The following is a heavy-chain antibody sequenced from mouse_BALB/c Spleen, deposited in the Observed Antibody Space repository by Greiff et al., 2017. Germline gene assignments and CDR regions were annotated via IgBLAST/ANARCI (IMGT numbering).Heavy chain of an antibody. CDR2: IWGGGST. D-gene: IGHD1-1*01. V-gene: IGHV2-6-5*01. J-gene: IGHJ4*01. Sequence: VKVVESGPGLVAPSQSLSITCTVSGFSLTDYGVSWIRQPPGKGLEWLGVIWGGGSTYYNSALKSRLSISKDNSKSQVFLKMNSLQTDDTAMYYCAKHVPYYGSRDYAMDYWGQGTSVTVSS. CDR1: GFSLTDYG. CDR3: AKHVPYYGSRDYAMDY.